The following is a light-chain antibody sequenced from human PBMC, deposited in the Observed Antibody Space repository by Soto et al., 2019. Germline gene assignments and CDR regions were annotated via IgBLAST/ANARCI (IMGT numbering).Light chain of an antibody. V-gene: IGKV3-11*01. CDR1: QSISSY. CDR3: QQRSNGPPYT. J-gene: IGKJ2*01. CDR2: HAS. Sequence: EIVLTQSPATLSLSPGERATLSCRASQSISSYLAWYQQKPGQAPRLLIYHASNRATGIPARFSGSGSGTDFTLTISSLEPEDFAVYYCQQRSNGPPYTFGQGTKVEIK.